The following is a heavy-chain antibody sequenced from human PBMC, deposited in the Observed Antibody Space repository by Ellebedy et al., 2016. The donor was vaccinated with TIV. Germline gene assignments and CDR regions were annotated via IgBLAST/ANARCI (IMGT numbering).Heavy chain of an antibody. CDR1: GFLFSDCS. V-gene: IGHV3-21*01. CDR3: ARTTPYNIAVAGPGY. CDR2: ISSSGTYI. J-gene: IGHJ4*02. D-gene: IGHD6-19*01. Sequence: GGSLRLSXKASGFLFSDCSMNWIRQAPGKGLEWVASISSSGTYIYYADSLEGRFTIARDNVKDSVSLQMNDLRVDDSGVYYCARTTPYNIAVAGPGYWGQGTLVTVTS.